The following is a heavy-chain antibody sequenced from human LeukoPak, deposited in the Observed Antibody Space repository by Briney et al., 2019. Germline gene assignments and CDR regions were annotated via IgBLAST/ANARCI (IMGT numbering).Heavy chain of an antibody. CDR1: GFTFSDYW. D-gene: IGHD3-10*01. Sequence: GGSLRLSCAASGFTFSDYWVAWVRQAPGKGLEWVANIWPDGSDKYHVDSVRGRFTISRDNAQNSLNLQMNSLRAEDSGVYYCGRWGVNAGLDRWGQGTLVIVSS. CDR2: IWPDGSDK. J-gene: IGHJ5*02. V-gene: IGHV3-7*01. CDR3: GRWGVNAGLDR.